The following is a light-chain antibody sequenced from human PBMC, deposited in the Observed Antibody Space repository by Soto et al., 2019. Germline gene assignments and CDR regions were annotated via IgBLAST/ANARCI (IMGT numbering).Light chain of an antibody. V-gene: IGLV1-44*01. CDR1: SSNIGSTS. Sequence: QSVLTQPPSASGTPGQRVTISCSGSSSNIGSTSVYWYQQLPGTAPKLLIYSNDRRPSGVPDRLSGSKSGASASLAISGLQSGDEADYYCAACDNSLSGWVFGGGTKVTVL. CDR2: SND. J-gene: IGLJ3*02. CDR3: AACDNSLSGWV.